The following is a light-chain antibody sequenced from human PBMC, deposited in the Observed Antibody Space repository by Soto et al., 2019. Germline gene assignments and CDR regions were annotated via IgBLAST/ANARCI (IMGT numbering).Light chain of an antibody. Sequence: ETVMTQSPATLSVSPGEGATLSCRASQSVNTNLAWYQQKLGQPPRVLVYGASTRATGIPARFSGSGSGTEFILTISSLQSEDFAVYYCLHYNTWPWTFGQGTKVEIK. CDR3: LHYNTWPWT. V-gene: IGKV3-15*01. J-gene: IGKJ1*01. CDR2: GAS. CDR1: QSVNTN.